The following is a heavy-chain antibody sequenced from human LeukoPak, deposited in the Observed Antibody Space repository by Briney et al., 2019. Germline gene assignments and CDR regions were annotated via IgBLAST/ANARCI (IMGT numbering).Heavy chain of an antibody. D-gene: IGHD1-14*01. V-gene: IGHV3-23*01. J-gene: IGHJ4*02. Sequence: GGSLRLSCAASGFTFSSYAMSWVRQAPGKGLEWVSAISGSGDSTYYADSVKGRFTISRDNSKNTLYLQMNSLRAEDSAVYYCAKDSARYIFDYWGQGTLVTVSS. CDR1: GFTFSSYA. CDR2: ISGSGDST. CDR3: AKDSARYIFDY.